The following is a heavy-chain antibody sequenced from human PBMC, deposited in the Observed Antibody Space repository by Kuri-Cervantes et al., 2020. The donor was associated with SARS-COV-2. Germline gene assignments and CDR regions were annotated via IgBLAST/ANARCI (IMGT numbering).Heavy chain of an antibody. CDR3: ARRAKHWYFDL. V-gene: IGHV4-34*01. Sequence: SETLSLTCAVYGGSFSGFYWSWIRQAPGKGLEWIGEINHSGSANYSPSLKSRVTISVDTSKNQFSLRLSSVTAADTGVYYCARRAKHWYFDLWGRGTLVTVSS. CDR1: GGSFSGFY. CDR2: INHSGSA. D-gene: IGHD4/OR15-4a*01. J-gene: IGHJ2*01.